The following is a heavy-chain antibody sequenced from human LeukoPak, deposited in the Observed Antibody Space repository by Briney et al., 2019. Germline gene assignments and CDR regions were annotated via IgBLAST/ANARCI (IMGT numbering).Heavy chain of an antibody. CDR1: GFTFSDYY. D-gene: IGHD3-10*01. J-gene: IGHJ4*02. CDR2: ISSSSSYT. V-gene: IGHV3-11*05. Sequence: PGGSLRLSCAASGFTFSDYYMSWIRQAPGKGLEWVSYISSSSSYTNYADSVKGRFTISRDNAKNSLYLQMNSLRAEDTAVYYCARVARVRGVITAFDYWAREPWSPSPQ. CDR3: ARVARVRGVITAFDY.